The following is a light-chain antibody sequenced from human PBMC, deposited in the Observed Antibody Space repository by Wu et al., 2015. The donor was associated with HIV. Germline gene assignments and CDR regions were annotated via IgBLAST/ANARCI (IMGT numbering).Light chain of an antibody. CDR2: DAS. Sequence: EIVLTQSPATLSLSPGERATLSCRASQSVSSYLAWYQQKFGQAPRLLIYDASNRATGISARFSGSGSGTDFTLTISSLEPEDFAVYYCQQYSNSLPFTFSPGTKVDIK. CDR3: QQYSNSLPFT. J-gene: IGKJ3*01. V-gene: IGKV3-11*01. CDR1: QSVSSY.